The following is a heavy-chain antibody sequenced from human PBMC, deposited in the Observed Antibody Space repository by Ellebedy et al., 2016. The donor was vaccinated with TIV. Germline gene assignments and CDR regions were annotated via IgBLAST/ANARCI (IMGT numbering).Heavy chain of an antibody. V-gene: IGHV4-34*01. CDR1: GFNFKNYS. CDR2: IYHSGST. J-gene: IGHJ4*02. CDR3: ARGFPAAWELAGA. D-gene: IGHD1-26*01. Sequence: ESLKIFXAASGFNFKNYSMNWVRQPPGKGLEWVGEIYHSGSTNYNPSLESRVTMSLDTSENQFSLKVNSVTAADTAVYFCARGFPAAWELAGAWGQGTLVTVS.